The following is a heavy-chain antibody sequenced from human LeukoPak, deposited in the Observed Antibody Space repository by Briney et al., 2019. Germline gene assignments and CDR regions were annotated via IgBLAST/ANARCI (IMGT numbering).Heavy chain of an antibody. CDR1: GYTFTSYD. CDR2: MNPNSGNT. D-gene: IGHD6-13*01. J-gene: IGHJ4*02. CDR3: ARDHQPGIAPFDY. Sequence: ASVKVSCKASGYTFTSYDINWVRQATGQGLEWMGGMNPNSGNTGYAQKFQGRVTMTRNTSISTAYMELSSLRSEDTAVYYCARDHQPGIAPFDYWGQGTLVTVSS. V-gene: IGHV1-8*02.